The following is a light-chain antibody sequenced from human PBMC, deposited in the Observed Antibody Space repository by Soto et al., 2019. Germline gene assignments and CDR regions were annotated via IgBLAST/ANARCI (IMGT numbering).Light chain of an antibody. CDR2: GVS. V-gene: IGKV3-20*01. Sequence: EIVLTQSPGTLSLSPGERATLSCRASQTINSGLAWYQHKRGQAPRLLIYGVSVRAIGIPDRFGGSGSGTDFTLTIRRMETADFAVYFCQQYGGSPYTFGQGTKVDIK. CDR1: QTINSG. CDR3: QQYGGSPYT. J-gene: IGKJ2*01.